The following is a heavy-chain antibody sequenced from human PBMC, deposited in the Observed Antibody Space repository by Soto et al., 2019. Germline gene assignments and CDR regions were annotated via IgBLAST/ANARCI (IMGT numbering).Heavy chain of an antibody. CDR3: ARMASNPATLLRFLEWSTTLYGMDV. CDR2: IRAYNGNT. D-gene: IGHD3-3*01. Sequence: ASVKVSCKASGYTFTSYGISWVRQAPGQGLEWMGWIRAYNGNTNYAQKLQGRVTMTTDTSTSTAYMELRSLRSDDTAVYYCARMASNPATLLRFLEWSTTLYGMDVWGQGTTVTVSS. J-gene: IGHJ6*02. V-gene: IGHV1-18*01. CDR1: GYTFTSYG.